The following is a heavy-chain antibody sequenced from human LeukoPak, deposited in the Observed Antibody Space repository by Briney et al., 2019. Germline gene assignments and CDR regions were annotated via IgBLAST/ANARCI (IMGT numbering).Heavy chain of an antibody. V-gene: IGHV1-2*02. CDR2: INPNSGGT. D-gene: IGHD2-2*01. CDR3: ARGVVMVPAALLADAFDI. J-gene: IGHJ3*02. Sequence: ASVKVSCKASGYTFTGYYMHWVRQAPGQGLKWMGWINPNSGGTTYAQKFQGRVTMTRDTSISTAYMELSRLRSDDTAVYSCARGVVMVPAALLADAFDIWGQGTMVTVSS. CDR1: GYTFTGYY.